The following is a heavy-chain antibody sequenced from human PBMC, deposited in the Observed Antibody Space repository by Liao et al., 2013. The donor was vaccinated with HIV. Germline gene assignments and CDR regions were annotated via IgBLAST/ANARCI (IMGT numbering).Heavy chain of an antibody. D-gene: IGHD5-12*01. V-gene: IGHV4-39*07. Sequence: QLQLQESGPGLVKPSETLSLTCTVSGGSISSSSYYWGWIRQPPGKGLEWIGSIYYSGSTYYNPSLKSRVTISVDTSKNQFSLKLSSVTAADTAVYYCAREGVATSYYYYYYMDVWGKGTTVTVSS. CDR2: IYYSGST. CDR1: GGSISSSSYY. J-gene: IGHJ6*03. CDR3: AREGVATSYYYYYYMDV.